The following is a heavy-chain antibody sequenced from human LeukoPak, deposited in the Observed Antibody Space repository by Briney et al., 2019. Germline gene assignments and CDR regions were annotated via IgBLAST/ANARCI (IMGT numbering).Heavy chain of an antibody. CDR1: GYTFTSYG. D-gene: IGHD6-13*01. J-gene: IGHJ6*03. CDR2: ISAYNGNT. V-gene: IGHV1-18*01. CDR3: ARMRDSSSWYPKQNYYMDV. Sequence: ASVKVSCKASGYTFTSYGISWVRQAPGQGLEWMGWISAYNGNTNYAQKLQGRVTMTTDTSTSTAYMELRSLRSDDTAVYYCARMRDSSSWYPKQNYYMDVWGKGTTVTVSS.